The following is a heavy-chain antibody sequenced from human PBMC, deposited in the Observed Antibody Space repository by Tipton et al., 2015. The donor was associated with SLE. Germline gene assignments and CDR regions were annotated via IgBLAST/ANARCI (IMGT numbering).Heavy chain of an antibody. Sequence: GLVKPSETLSLTCTVSGGSISSDSHFWGWTRQPPGKGLEWLGSIHDSGSAYYNPSLKSRVTISVDTSKNQFSLKLSSVTAADTAVYYCASLLAVTGTNWYIDLWGHGTLVTVSS. D-gene: IGHD6-19*01. V-gene: IGHV4-39*07. CDR3: ASLLAVTGTNWYIDL. CDR1: GGSISSDSHF. CDR2: IHDSGSA. J-gene: IGHJ2*01.